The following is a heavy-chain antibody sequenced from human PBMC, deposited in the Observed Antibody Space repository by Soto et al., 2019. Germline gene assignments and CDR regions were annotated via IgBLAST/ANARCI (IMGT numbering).Heavy chain of an antibody. J-gene: IGHJ4*02. Sequence: PSETLSLTCTVSGGSVSSGTYYWSWIRQHPGKGLEWIGYIYYSGSTHYNPSLKSRVTISVDTSKNQFSLKLSSVTAADTAVYYCARITFLESRWGQGTLVTVSS. CDR2: IYYSGST. CDR1: GGSVSSGTYY. CDR3: ARITFLESR. D-gene: IGHD3-3*01. V-gene: IGHV4-61*01.